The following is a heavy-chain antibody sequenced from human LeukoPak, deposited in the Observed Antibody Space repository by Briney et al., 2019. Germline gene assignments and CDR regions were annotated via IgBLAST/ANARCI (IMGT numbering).Heavy chain of an antibody. J-gene: IGHJ6*03. CDR3: ASGDTPYYYYMDV. CDR2: IYPGDSDT. D-gene: IGHD5-18*01. CDR1: GYSFTSYW. V-gene: IGHV5-51*01. Sequence: GESLKISCKGSGYSFTSYWIGWVRQIPGKGLEWMGIIYPGDSDTRYSPSFQGQVTISADKSISTAYLQWSSLKASDTSMYYCASGDTPYYYYMDVWGKGATATVAS.